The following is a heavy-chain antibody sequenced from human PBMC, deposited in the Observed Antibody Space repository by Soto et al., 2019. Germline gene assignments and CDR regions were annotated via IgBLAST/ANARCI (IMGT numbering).Heavy chain of an antibody. CDR2: IYWDDEK. D-gene: IGHD6-13*01. CDR3: AQSSLYKEHGMDV. Sequence: QITLKESGPTLVKPTQTLTLTCTFSGFSLTTTGVAVGWIRQPPGKALQWLTLIYWDDEKRYSPSLKSRLTITKDTSKNQVVLTMTNMDPVDTATYYGAQSSLYKEHGMDVWGQGTTVTVSS. V-gene: IGHV2-5*02. CDR1: GFSLTTTGVA. J-gene: IGHJ6*02.